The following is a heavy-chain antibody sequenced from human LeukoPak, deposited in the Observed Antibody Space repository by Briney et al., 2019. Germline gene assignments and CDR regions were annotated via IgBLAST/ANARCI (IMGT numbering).Heavy chain of an antibody. CDR1: GGSFSGYY. V-gene: IGHV4-34*01. D-gene: IGHD1-26*01. J-gene: IGHJ4*02. Sequence: SETLSLTCAVYGGSFSGYYWSWIRQPPGKGLEWIGEINHSGSTNYNPSLKSRVTISVDTSKNQFSLKLRSVTAADTAVYYCARAHSGSLSPFDNWGQGTLVTVSS. CDR3: ARAHSGSLSPFDN. CDR2: INHSGST.